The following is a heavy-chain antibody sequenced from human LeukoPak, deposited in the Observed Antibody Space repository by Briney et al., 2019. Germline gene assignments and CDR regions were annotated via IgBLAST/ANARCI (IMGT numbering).Heavy chain of an antibody. Sequence: GGSLRLSCAASGFTFSSYEMNWVRQAPGKGLEWVSYISSSGSTIYYADSVKGRFTTSRDNAKNSLYLQMNSLRAEDTAVYYCARDQLVYDILTGLDYWGQGTLVTVSS. D-gene: IGHD3-9*01. CDR2: ISSSGSTI. J-gene: IGHJ4*02. V-gene: IGHV3-48*03. CDR1: GFTFSSYE. CDR3: ARDQLVYDILTGLDY.